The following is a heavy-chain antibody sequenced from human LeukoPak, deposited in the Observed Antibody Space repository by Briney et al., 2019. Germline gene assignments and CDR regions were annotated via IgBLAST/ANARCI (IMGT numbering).Heavy chain of an antibody. CDR2: ISWISGSI. J-gene: IGHJ4*02. Sequence: GGSLRLSCAASGFTFDDYAIHWVRQAPGKGLEWVSGISWISGSIGYADSVKGRFTISRDNAKNSLYLQMNSLRAEDMALYYCAKANGDYGDYFDYWGQGTLVTVSS. V-gene: IGHV3-9*03. CDR1: GFTFDDYA. CDR3: AKANGDYGDYFDY. D-gene: IGHD4-17*01.